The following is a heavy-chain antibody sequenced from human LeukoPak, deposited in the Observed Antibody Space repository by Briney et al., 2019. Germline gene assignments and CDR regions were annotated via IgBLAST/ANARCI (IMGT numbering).Heavy chain of an antibody. CDR3: AREIDGGFNPGAY. Sequence: SPSETLSLTCTVSPDSTTSNFWSWVRQPPGKALEWIGEIHRSGSTNYNPSLQSRVTISIDRSKNQIALELSSVTAADTAVYYCAREIDGGFNPGAYWGQGTLVTVSS. J-gene: IGHJ4*02. D-gene: IGHD1-14*01. CDR1: PDSTTSNF. V-gene: IGHV4-4*02. CDR2: IHRSGST.